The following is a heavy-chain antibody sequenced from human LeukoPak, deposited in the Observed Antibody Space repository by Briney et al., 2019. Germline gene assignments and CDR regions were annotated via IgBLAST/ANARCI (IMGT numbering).Heavy chain of an antibody. CDR2: ISAYNGNT. V-gene: IGHV1-18*01. D-gene: IGHD3-22*01. CDR1: GYTFTSYG. Sequence: ASVKVSCKASGYTFTSYGISWVRQAPGQGLEWMGWISAYNGNTNYAQKFQGRVTMTRDTSISTAYMELSRLRSDDTAVYYCARAYYYDSSGYYWDYWGQGTLVTVSS. J-gene: IGHJ4*02. CDR3: ARAYYYDSSGYYWDY.